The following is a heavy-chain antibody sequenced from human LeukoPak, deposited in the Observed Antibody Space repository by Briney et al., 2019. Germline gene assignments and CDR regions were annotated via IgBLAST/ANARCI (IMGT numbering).Heavy chain of an antibody. Sequence: PGGSLRLSCAASGFSFSSYEMNWVRQAPGKGLEWVSYISSSGSSIYYADSVKGRFTISRDNAKNSLYLQTNSLRAEDTAVYYCTRDERVVVRDPSRFDYWGQGTLVTVSS. V-gene: IGHV3-48*03. CDR1: GFSFSSYE. D-gene: IGHD4-17*01. CDR2: ISSSGSSI. J-gene: IGHJ4*02. CDR3: TRDERVVVRDPSRFDY.